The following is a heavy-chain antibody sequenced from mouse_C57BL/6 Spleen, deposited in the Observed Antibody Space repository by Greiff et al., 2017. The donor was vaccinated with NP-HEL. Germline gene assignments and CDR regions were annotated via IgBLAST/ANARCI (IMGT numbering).Heavy chain of an antibody. V-gene: IGHV5-17*01. D-gene: IGHD1-1*01. Sequence: EVQLVESGGGLVKPGGSLKLSCAASEFTFSDYGMHWVRQAPEKGLEWVAYISSGSSNIYYADTVKGRFTISRYNAKNTLFLQMTILRSEDTAMYYCARPYYYGSSYYAMDYWGQGTSVTVSS. CDR2: ISSGSSNI. CDR3: ARPYYYGSSYYAMDY. J-gene: IGHJ4*01. CDR1: EFTFSDYG.